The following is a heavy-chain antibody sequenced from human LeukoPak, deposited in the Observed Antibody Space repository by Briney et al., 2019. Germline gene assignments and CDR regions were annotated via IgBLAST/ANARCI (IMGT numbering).Heavy chain of an antibody. CDR3: ARSGRRGAFDI. V-gene: IGHV3-74*01. D-gene: IGHD1-26*01. J-gene: IGHJ3*02. Sequence: PGGSLRLSCAGSGFTLSSNWMHWVRQAPGKGLVWVARFYSDGGRTNYADSVKGRFTISGDNAKNTQYLQMSSLRAEDTAVYYCARSGRRGAFDIWGQGTMVTVSS. CDR1: GFTLSSNW. CDR2: FYSDGGRT.